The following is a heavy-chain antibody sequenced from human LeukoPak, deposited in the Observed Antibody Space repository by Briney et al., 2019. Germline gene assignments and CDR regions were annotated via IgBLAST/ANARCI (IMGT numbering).Heavy chain of an antibody. CDR1: GFTFSTYI. Sequence: GGSLRLSCAASGFTFSTYIMNWVRQAPGKGLEWVSSISSSNNYLYYADSVKGRFTISRDNAKNSLYLQMNSLRAEDTAVYYCARDGITIFGVVIQYYYYYYMDVWGKGTTVTVSS. CDR2: ISSSNNYL. J-gene: IGHJ6*03. CDR3: ARDGITIFGVVIQYYYYYYMDV. V-gene: IGHV3-21*01. D-gene: IGHD3-3*01.